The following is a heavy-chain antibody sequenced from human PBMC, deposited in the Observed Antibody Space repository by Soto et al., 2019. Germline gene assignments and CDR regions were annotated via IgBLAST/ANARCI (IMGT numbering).Heavy chain of an antibody. CDR2: IEHSGTKK. CDR1: GFTFSDYA. V-gene: IGHV3-30*02. CDR3: AKRKWELPNHDDAFDI. J-gene: IGHJ3*02. Sequence: GSLRLSCAASGFTFSDYAMHWVRQAPGRGLEWVAFIEHSGTKKHYRDSVKGRFTLSRDNSKNTLYLQMNSLRAEDTAVYYCAKRKWELPNHDDAFDIWGQGTMVTVSS. D-gene: IGHD1-26*01.